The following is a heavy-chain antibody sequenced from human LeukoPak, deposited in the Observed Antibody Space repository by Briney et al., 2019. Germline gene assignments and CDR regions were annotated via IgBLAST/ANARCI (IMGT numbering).Heavy chain of an antibody. V-gene: IGHV4-38-2*02. D-gene: IGHD2/OR15-2a*01. CDR1: DFSISSNYF. J-gene: IGHJ4*02. CDR3: ARATTSGFDC. Sequence: SETLSLTCTVSDFSISSNYFWGWIRQPPEKGLEWIGSIYHGGSTYYNSSLKSRVTMSVDTSKNQFSLKVTSMTAADTADYYCARATTSGFDCWGQGTLVTVSS. CDR2: IYHGGST.